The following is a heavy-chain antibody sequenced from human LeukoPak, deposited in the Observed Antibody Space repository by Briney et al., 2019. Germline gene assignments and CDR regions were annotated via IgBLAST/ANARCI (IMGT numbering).Heavy chain of an antibody. Sequence: SETLSLTCTVSGGSISSSSYYWGWIRQPPGKGLEWIGSIYYSGSTYYNPSLKSRVTISVDTSKNQFSLKLSSVTAAYTAVYYCASPGSVDIVVVRGPYYFDYWGQGTLVTVSS. CDR3: ASPGSVDIVVVRGPYYFDY. CDR2: IYYSGST. V-gene: IGHV4-39*01. J-gene: IGHJ4*02. CDR1: GGSISSSSYY. D-gene: IGHD2-2*01.